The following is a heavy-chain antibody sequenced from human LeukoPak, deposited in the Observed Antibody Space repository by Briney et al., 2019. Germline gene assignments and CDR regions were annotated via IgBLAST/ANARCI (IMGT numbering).Heavy chain of an antibody. CDR3: ARYGSGSYIDY. Sequence: SETLSLTCAVSGGSISSNNWWSWVRQPPGKGLEWIGEIYHSGSTNYNPSLKSRVIISVDKSKNQFSLELTSVTAADTAVYYCARYGSGSYIDYWGQGTLVTVS. V-gene: IGHV4-4*02. J-gene: IGHJ4*02. CDR2: IYHSGST. CDR1: GGSISSNNW. D-gene: IGHD3-10*01.